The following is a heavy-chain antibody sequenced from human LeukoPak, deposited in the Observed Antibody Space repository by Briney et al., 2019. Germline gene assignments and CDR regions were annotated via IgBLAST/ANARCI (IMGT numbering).Heavy chain of an antibody. J-gene: IGHJ4*02. CDR2: MSGSGGTT. CDR3: VIGDNYGYPS. V-gene: IGHV3-23*01. CDR1: GFTFSSYG. D-gene: IGHD5-18*01. Sequence: HAGGSLRLSCAASGFTFSSYGMSWVRQAPGKALEWISAMSGSGGTTYYADSVKGRFTISRDNAKDTLYLQMTSLRAEDTAVYYCVIGDNYGYPSWGQGTLVTVSS.